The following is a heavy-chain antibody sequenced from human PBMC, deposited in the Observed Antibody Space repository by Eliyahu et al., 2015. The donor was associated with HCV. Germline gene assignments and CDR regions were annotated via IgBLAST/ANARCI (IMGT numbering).Heavy chain of an antibody. CDR1: GFTFNTYW. Sequence: EVQLVESGGGLVQXGGSXSXXCXASGFTFNTYWMHWVRQAPGKGLIWVARINTDGSDTRYADSVEGRFTISRDNAKNTLYLQLNSLRIEDTAVYYCTRAYFRNWFDPWGQGTLVTVSS. V-gene: IGHV3-74*01. CDR3: TRAYFRNWFDP. D-gene: IGHD2/OR15-2a*01. J-gene: IGHJ5*02. CDR2: INTDGSDT.